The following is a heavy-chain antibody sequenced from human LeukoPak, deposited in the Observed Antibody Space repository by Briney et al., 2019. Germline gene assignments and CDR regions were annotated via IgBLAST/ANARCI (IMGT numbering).Heavy chain of an antibody. CDR3: ARGGYYDSSGYYPY. Sequence: GGSLRLSCAASGFTFSSYEMNWVRQAPGEGLEWVSYISSSGSTIYYADSAKGRFTISRDNAKNSLYLQMNSLRAEDTAVYYCARGGYYDSSGYYPYWGQGTLVTVSS. CDR2: ISSSGSTI. D-gene: IGHD3-22*01. V-gene: IGHV3-48*03. J-gene: IGHJ4*02. CDR1: GFTFSSYE.